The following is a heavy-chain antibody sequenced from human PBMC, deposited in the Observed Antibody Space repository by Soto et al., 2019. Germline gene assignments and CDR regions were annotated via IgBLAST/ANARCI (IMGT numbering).Heavy chain of an antibody. Sequence: GESLKISCKASGYSFANYWIGWVCQKPGKGLEWMGVIYPGDSETTYSPSFEGQVIMSVDRSRGTAFLEWSSLKASDTAMYYCARPVAPTDTVVYDFWGQGTQVTVSS. CDR3: ARPVAPTDTVVYDF. CDR2: IYPGDSET. D-gene: IGHD5-18*01. CDR1: GYSFANYW. J-gene: IGHJ4*02. V-gene: IGHV5-51*01.